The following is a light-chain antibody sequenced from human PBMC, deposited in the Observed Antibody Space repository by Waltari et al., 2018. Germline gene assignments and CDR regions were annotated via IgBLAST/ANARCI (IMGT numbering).Light chain of an antibody. Sequence: IQLTQSPSTLSASVGARVTITCRASQSLNNWLAWYQQKPGKAPQSLIFKTSNLAFGVPARFSGSGSGTEFTLTISNLQPDDFATYYCQQYNSGTLTFGGGTKVEIK. CDR1: QSLNNW. V-gene: IGKV1-5*03. J-gene: IGKJ4*01. CDR2: KTS. CDR3: QQYNSGTLT.